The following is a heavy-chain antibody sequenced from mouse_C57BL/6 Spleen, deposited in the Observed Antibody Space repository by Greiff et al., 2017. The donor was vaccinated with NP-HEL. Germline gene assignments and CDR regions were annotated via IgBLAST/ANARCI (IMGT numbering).Heavy chain of an antibody. CDR1: GFSLTSYG. V-gene: IGHV2-2*01. Sequence: QVQLQQSGPGLVQPSQSLSITCTVSGFSLTSYGVHWVRQSPGKGLEWLGVLWSGGSTDYNAAFISRLSISKDNSKSQVFFKMNSLQADDTAIYYCASEKYSSGYVGWFAYWGQGTLVTVSA. J-gene: IGHJ3*01. CDR2: LWSGGST. D-gene: IGHD3-2*02. CDR3: ASEKYSSGYVGWFAY.